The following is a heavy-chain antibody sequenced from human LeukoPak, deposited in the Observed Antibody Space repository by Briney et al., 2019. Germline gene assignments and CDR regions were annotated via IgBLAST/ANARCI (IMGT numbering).Heavy chain of an antibody. J-gene: IGHJ4*02. V-gene: IGHV4-31*03. Sequence: SETLSLTCTVSGFSISSGGYYWSWIRQHPGKGLEWIGYIYYSGSTYYNPSLKSRVTISVDTSKNQFSLKLSSVTAADTAVYYCARSHYYDSSGYYGWGQGTLVTVSS. D-gene: IGHD3-22*01. CDR3: ARSHYYDSSGYYG. CDR1: GFSISSGGYY. CDR2: IYYSGST.